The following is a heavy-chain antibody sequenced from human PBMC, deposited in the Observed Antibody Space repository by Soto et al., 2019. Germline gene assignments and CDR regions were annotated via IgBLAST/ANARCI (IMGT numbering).Heavy chain of an antibody. D-gene: IGHD1-20*01. Sequence: QVHLVQSGAEVKKPGASVKVSCKASGYTLTRYGITWVRQAPGQELEWMGSISAYNANTNYAQKLQGRLTMTTDTSTSTAYMELRSLTSDDTAVYYCAREVFRYFDLWGRGTLVSVSS. CDR2: ISAYNANT. V-gene: IGHV1-18*01. CDR3: AREVFRYFDL. CDR1: GYTLTRYG. J-gene: IGHJ2*01.